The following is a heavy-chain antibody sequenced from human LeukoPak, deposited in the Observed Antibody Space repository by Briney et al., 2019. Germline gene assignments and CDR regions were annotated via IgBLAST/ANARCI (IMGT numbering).Heavy chain of an antibody. J-gene: IGHJ4*02. CDR1: GGSISGQY. V-gene: IGHV4-59*11. Sequence: SETLSLTCTVSGGSISGQYWSLIRQPPGKGLEWIGYIYYTGLTKYHPSLKSRVTISVDTSKNQFSLRLTSVTAADTAVYYCARVSFHYHSGNYGWYFDSWGQGTLVTVSS. CDR3: ARVSFHYHSGNYGWYFDS. D-gene: IGHD3-10*01. CDR2: IYYTGLT.